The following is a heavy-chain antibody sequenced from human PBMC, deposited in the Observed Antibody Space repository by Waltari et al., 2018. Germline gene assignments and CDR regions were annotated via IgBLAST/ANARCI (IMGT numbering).Heavy chain of an antibody. J-gene: IGHJ6*03. Sequence: QVQLVQSGAEVKKPGSSVKVSCKASGGTFSSYAIRWVRQAPGQGLEWMGGINPIFGTANYAQEFQGRGTITADESTSTAYMELSSLRSEDTAVYYSAREQGIAVALNYYYYMDVWGKGTTVTVSS. CDR3: AREQGIAVALNYYYYMDV. CDR2: INPIFGTA. CDR1: GGTFSSYA. D-gene: IGHD6-19*01. V-gene: IGHV1-69*12.